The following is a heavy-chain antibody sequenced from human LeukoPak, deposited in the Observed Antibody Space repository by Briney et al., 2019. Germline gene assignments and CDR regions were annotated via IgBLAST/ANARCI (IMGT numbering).Heavy chain of an antibody. CDR3: GRGMRYSESYVVEY. CDR2: IYYTAGS. V-gene: IGHV4-30-4*01. J-gene: IGHJ4*02. D-gene: IGHD1-26*01. CDR1: GDSVTNDHYF. Sequence: SETLSLTCTVSGDSVTNDHYFWSWTRQPPGGGLEWIGYIYYTAGSYYNPSLRSRVTMSIDTSRNQFSLKLSSVTAADTAVYHCGRGMRYSESYVVEYWGLGTLVTVSS.